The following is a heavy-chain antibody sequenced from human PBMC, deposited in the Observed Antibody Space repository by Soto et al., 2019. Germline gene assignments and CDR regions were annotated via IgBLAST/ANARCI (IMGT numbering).Heavy chain of an antibody. CDR2: INGDGGST. D-gene: IGHD6-19*01. Sequence: EVQLVESGGGLVQPGGSLRLSCVASGFTFSSNWMHWVRQAPGKGLVWLSRINGDGGSTIYADSVKGRFTISRDNARNTVYLQINSLRAEDTAVYYCTRTSTGLYHAHWGQGTLVTVSS. V-gene: IGHV3-74*01. CDR3: TRTSTGLYHAH. J-gene: IGHJ4*02. CDR1: GFTFSSNW.